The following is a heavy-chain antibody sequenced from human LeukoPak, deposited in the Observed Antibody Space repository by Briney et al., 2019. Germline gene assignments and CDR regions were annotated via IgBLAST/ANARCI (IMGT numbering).Heavy chain of an antibody. D-gene: IGHD6-13*01. CDR1: GFSLSTSGVG. V-gene: IGHV2-5*01. CDR2: IYWNDDK. Sequence: ESGPTLVNPTQTLTLTCTFSGFSLSTSGVGVGWIRQPPGKALEWLALIYWNDDKRYSPSLKSRLTITKDTSKNQVVLTMTNMDPVDTATYYCAHSSADGHRQQLVGRQFDPWGQGTLVTVSS. CDR3: AHSSADGHRQQLVGRQFDP. J-gene: IGHJ5*02.